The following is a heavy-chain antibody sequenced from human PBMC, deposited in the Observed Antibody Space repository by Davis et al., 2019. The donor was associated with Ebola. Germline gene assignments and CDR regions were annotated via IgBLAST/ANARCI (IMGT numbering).Heavy chain of an antibody. Sequence: GGSLRLSCVASGFTFSSYGMHWVRQAPGEGLEWVAVIWYDGSKRYYADSVKGRFTISRDNSKNTLYLQMNSLRGEDTAVYYCAKRSDYRSFDYWGQGTLVTVSS. CDR3: AKRSDYRSFDY. CDR2: IWYDGSKR. CDR1: GFTFSSYG. D-gene: IGHD4-11*01. V-gene: IGHV3-33*06. J-gene: IGHJ4*02.